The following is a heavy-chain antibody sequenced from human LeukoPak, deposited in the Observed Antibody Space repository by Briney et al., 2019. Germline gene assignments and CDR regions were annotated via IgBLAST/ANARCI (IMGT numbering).Heavy chain of an antibody. J-gene: IGHJ4*02. CDR1: GFTFSSYA. CDR3: AKASAMIVVVSKYFDY. CDR2: ISGSGSST. V-gene: IGHV3-23*01. Sequence: GGSLSLSCAASGFTFSSYAMSWVRQAPGKGLEWVSAISGSGSSTYYADSVKGRFTISRDNSKNTLYLQMNSLRAEDTAVYYCAKASAMIVVVSKYFDYWGQGTLVTVSS. D-gene: IGHD3-22*01.